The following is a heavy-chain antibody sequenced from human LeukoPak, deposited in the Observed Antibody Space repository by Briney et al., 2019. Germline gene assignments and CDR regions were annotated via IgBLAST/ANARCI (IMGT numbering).Heavy chain of an antibody. J-gene: IGHJ1*01. Sequence: GGSLRLSCAASGFTVSSNYMSWVRQAPGKGREWVSVIYNGGSTYYADSVEGRFTITRDNSKNTLYLQMNRLRAEDTAVYYCASSAFSSSGWYGYNCGEGTLVTVSS. D-gene: IGHD6-19*01. V-gene: IGHV3-53*01. CDR1: GFTVSSNY. CDR3: ASSAFSSSGWYGYN. CDR2: IYNGGST.